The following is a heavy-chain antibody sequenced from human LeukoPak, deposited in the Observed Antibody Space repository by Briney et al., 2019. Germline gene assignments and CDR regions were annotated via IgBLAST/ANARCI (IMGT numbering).Heavy chain of an antibody. V-gene: IGHV3-11*06. D-gene: IGHD3-3*01. CDR2: ITGSSRSA. CDR1: GFTFSDYH. CDR3: ARDFGDNGYDY. J-gene: IGHJ4*02. Sequence: GGSLRLSCAASGFTFSDYHMNWIRQAPGKGLEWVSYITGSSRSANYADSVKGRFTISRDNAKNSLYLQMNSLRTEDTAVYYCARDFGDNGYDYWGQGTLVTVSS.